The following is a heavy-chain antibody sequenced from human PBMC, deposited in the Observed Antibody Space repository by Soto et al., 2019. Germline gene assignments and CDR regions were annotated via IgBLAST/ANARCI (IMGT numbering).Heavy chain of an antibody. Sequence: QVQLVQSGAELKKPGSSVKVSCKASGVTFSSYAISWVRQAPGQGLEWMGGIIPIFGTANYAQKFQRRVTIIADEYTSTDYMELSTMSTEDTAVSYSACDREMATIGLHGFDIWGQGTMVTVSS. CDR2: IIPIFGTA. J-gene: IGHJ3*02. CDR1: GVTFSSYA. V-gene: IGHV1-69*12. D-gene: IGHD5-12*01. CDR3: ACDREMATIGLHGFDI.